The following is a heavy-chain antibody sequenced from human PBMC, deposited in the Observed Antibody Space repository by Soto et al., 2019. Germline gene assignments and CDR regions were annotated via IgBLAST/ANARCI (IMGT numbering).Heavy chain of an antibody. CDR3: TRDRGTSMITKLFDY. V-gene: IGHV1-46*03. CDR2: INPSGGGT. CDR1: GYTFTSYY. D-gene: IGHD3-16*01. J-gene: IGHJ4*02. Sequence: QVQLVQSGAEVKKPGASIKVSCKASGYTFTSYYLHWVRQAPGQGLEWMGIINPSGGGTSYAQKFQSRVTMTIDSSTSTVYTELSSLISDDTAVYYCTRDRGTSMITKLFDYWGQGTLVTVSS.